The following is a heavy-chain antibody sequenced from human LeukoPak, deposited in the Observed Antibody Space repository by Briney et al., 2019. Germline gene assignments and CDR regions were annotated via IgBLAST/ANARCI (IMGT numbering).Heavy chain of an antibody. Sequence: SETLSLTCTVSGDSLSSGSYYWTWIRQPPGKDLEWIGYVYHNGNTNYNPSLKSRVTMSVDRSKNQFSLQLSFVTAADTAVYYCARETDTAMDLGYWGQGTLVTVSS. CDR3: ARETDTAMDLGY. J-gene: IGHJ4*02. CDR2: VYHNGNT. V-gene: IGHV4-30-2*01. CDR1: GDSLSSGSYY. D-gene: IGHD5-18*01.